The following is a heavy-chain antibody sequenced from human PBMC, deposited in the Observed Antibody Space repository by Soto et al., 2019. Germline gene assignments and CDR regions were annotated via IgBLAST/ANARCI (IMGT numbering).Heavy chain of an antibody. CDR3: EKDEGGIFHS. J-gene: IGHJ5*01. V-gene: IGHV1-2*02. Sequence: GASVKVSCKTSGYTFSAYYLHWVRQAPGQGLEWMGFIFPNSVGSTTSAPQFEGRVTMTRDSSISTAYLELSGLTSEDTGVYYCEKDEGGIFHSWCQGSLVTVS. CDR2: IFPNSVGST. D-gene: IGHD2-15*01. CDR1: GYTFSAYY.